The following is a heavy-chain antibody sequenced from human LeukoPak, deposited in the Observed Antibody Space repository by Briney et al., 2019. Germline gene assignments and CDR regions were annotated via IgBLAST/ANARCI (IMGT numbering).Heavy chain of an antibody. CDR1: GFIFTSYS. CDR3: ARVWGSSSFGGMDYYYYYYMDV. CDR2: ISSSSSTI. J-gene: IGHJ6*03. Sequence: GGSLRLSCAASGFIFTSYSMNWVRQAPGKGLEWISYISSSSSTIYYADSVRGRLTISRDNAKNSLYLQMNSLRAEDTAVYYCARVWGSSSFGGMDYYYYYYMDVWGKGTTVTVSS. D-gene: IGHD6-13*01. V-gene: IGHV3-48*01.